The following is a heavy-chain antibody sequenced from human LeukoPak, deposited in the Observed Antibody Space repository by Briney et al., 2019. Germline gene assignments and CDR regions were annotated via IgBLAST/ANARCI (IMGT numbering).Heavy chain of an antibody. CDR1: GGSISSYY. V-gene: IGHV4-59*01. J-gene: IGHJ4*02. CDR2: IYYSGST. D-gene: IGHD3-3*01. Sequence: SETLSLTCTVSGGSISSYYWSWIRQPPGKGLEWIGHIYYSGSTNYNPSLKSRVIISVDTSKNQFSLKLSSVSAADTAVYYCARGGITIFGVVNYYFDYWGQGTLVTVSS. CDR3: ARGGITIFGVVNYYFDY.